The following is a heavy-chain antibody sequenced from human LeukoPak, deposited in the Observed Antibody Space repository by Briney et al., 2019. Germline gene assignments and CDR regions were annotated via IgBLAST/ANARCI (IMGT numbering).Heavy chain of an antibody. CDR3: ARGPTTVVTPYFDY. D-gene: IGHD4-23*01. Sequence: ASVKVSCKASGYSFVGYGITWVRQAPGQGLEWMGWFNPENGNTNYAQKVQGRVTMTADTSTSTSYMELRSLRSDDTAVYYCARGPTTVVTPYFDYWGQGTLVTVSS. CDR2: FNPENGNT. CDR1: GYSFVGYG. V-gene: IGHV1-18*01. J-gene: IGHJ4*02.